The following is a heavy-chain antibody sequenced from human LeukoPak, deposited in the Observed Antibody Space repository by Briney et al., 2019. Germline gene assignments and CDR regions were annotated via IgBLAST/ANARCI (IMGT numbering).Heavy chain of an antibody. Sequence: PGGSLRLSCAASGFTVSSNYMTWVRQAPGKGLEWVSVIYSVGSTYYADSVKGRFTISRDNSKNTLYLQMNSLRAEDTAVYYCARDPGTDAFDIWGQGTMVTVSS. V-gene: IGHV3-53*01. D-gene: IGHD6-13*01. CDR2: IYSVGST. J-gene: IGHJ3*02. CDR3: ARDPGTDAFDI. CDR1: GFTVSSNY.